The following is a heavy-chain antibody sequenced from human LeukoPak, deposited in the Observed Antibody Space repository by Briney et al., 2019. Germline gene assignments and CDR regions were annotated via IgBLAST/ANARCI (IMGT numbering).Heavy chain of an antibody. Sequence: SQTLSLTCTVSGGSISSGGYYWCWNRQHPGKGLEWIGNIHYSGSTCYNPSLKSRVTISVDTSKNQFSLKLSSVTAADTAVYYCARIRGYSYGYWFDPWGQGTLVTVSS. CDR3: ARIRGYSYGYWFDP. D-gene: IGHD5-18*01. J-gene: IGHJ5*02. CDR1: GGSISSGGYY. V-gene: IGHV4-31*03. CDR2: IHYSGST.